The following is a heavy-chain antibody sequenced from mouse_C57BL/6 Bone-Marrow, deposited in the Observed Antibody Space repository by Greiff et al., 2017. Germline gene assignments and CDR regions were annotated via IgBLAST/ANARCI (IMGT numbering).Heavy chain of an antibody. D-gene: IGHD1-1*01. CDR1: GYTFTDYD. Sequence: QVQLQQSGAELVRPGASVTLSCKASGYTFTDYDMHWVKQTPVHGLEWIGAIDPETGGTAYNPKFKGKAILTADKSSSTSYMGRRSLTSEDSAVYYCTRPITTVVRDYWGQGTTLTVSS. J-gene: IGHJ2*01. CDR3: TRPITTVVRDY. V-gene: IGHV1-15*01. CDR2: IDPETGGT.